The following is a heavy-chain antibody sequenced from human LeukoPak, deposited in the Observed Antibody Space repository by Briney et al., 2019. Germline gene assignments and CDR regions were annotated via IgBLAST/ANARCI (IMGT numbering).Heavy chain of an antibody. CDR1: GFTFSDFY. CDR3: ARGGYILTTNWFDP. V-gene: IGHV3-11*01. Sequence: GGSLRLACAASGFTFSDFYLTWMRQAPGKGLEWVSYISSSADTIYYADSVKGRFTISRDNAKNSLYLQMNSLRAEDTAMYYCARGGYILTTNWFDPWGQGTLVTVSS. CDR2: ISSSADTI. J-gene: IGHJ5*02. D-gene: IGHD3-9*01.